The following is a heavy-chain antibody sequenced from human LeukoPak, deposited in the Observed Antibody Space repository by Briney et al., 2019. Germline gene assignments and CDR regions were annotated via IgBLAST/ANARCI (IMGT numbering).Heavy chain of an antibody. CDR2: IYSGGST. V-gene: IGHV3-53*01. J-gene: IGHJ4*02. CDR1: GFTVRSNY. D-gene: IGHD1-14*01. Sequence: GGSLRLSCAASGFTVRSNYMSWVRQAPGKGLEWVSVIYSGGSTYYADSVKGRFTISRDNSKNTLFLQMNGLRAEDTAVYYCARGPGDYFDFWGQETLVTVSS. CDR3: ARGPGDYFDF.